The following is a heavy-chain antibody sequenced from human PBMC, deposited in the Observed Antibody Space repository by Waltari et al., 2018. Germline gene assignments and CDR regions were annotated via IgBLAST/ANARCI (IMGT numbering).Heavy chain of an antibody. J-gene: IGHJ4*02. V-gene: IGHV1-2*06. CDR1: GYTFTAYY. D-gene: IGHD4-17*01. CDR3: ARDLGSDYGNRDY. CDR2: INPNSGDT. Sequence: QVHLVQSGAEVKKHGASVKVSCQASGYTFTAYYIPWVRRAPGQGLEWMGRINPNSGDTNYAQKFQGRVTLTRDTSINTAYMELSSLKSDDTAVYYCARDLGSDYGNRDYWGQGTLVTVPS.